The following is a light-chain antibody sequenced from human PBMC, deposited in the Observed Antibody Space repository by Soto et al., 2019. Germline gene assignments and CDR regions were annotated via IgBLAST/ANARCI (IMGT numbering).Light chain of an antibody. CDR2: EVS. CDR1: SSDIGAYKF. J-gene: IGLJ2*01. V-gene: IGLV2-8*01. CDR3: SLYAGSNNVV. Sequence: QSALTQPPSASGSPGQSVAISCTGTSSDIGAYKFVSWYQQHPGKAPKLIIYEVSIRPSGVPDRFSGSKSGNTASLTVSGLLDEDEYDYYCSLYAGSNNVVFGGGTKLTVL.